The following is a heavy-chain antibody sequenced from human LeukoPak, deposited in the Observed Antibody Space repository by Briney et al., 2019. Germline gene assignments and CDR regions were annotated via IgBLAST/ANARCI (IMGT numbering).Heavy chain of an antibody. CDR2: LYSGSST. J-gene: IGHJ4*02. D-gene: IGHD3-22*01. CDR1: GFTVSSNY. Sequence: GGSLRLSCAASGFTVSSNYMSWVRQAPGKGLEWVSVLYSGSSTYYADSVKGRFTISRDNSKNTLYLQMNSLRAEDTAVYYCAKYHYDSSGFPDYWGQGTLVTVSS. V-gene: IGHV3-53*05. CDR3: AKYHYDSSGFPDY.